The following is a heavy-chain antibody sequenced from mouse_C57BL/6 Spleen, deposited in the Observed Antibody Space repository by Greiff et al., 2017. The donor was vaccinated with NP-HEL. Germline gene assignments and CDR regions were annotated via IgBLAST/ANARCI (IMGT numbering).Heavy chain of an antibody. Sequence: EVKLVESGGGLVKPGGSLKLSCAASGFTFSDYGMHWVRQAPEKGLEWVAYISSGSSTIYYADTVKGRFTISRDNAKNTLFLQMTSLRSEDTAMYYCARTPYYYGSRYYAMDYWGQGTSVTVSS. D-gene: IGHD1-1*01. CDR3: ARTPYYYGSRYYAMDY. CDR1: GFTFSDYG. CDR2: ISSGSSTI. J-gene: IGHJ4*01. V-gene: IGHV5-17*01.